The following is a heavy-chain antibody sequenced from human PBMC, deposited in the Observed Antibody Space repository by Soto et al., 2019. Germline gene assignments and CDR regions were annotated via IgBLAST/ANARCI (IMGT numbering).Heavy chain of an antibody. CDR1: GFTFSSYA. V-gene: IGHV3-30-3*01. J-gene: IGHJ4*02. D-gene: IGHD3-22*01. CDR2: ISYDGSNK. CDR3: ARGAYDSSGYYPDY. Sequence: QVQLVESGGGVVQPGRSLRLSCAASGFTFSSYAMHWVRQAPGKGLEWVAVISYDGSNKYYADSVKGRFTISRHNSKNTLYLQMNSLRAEDTAVYYCARGAYDSSGYYPDYWGQGTLVTVSS.